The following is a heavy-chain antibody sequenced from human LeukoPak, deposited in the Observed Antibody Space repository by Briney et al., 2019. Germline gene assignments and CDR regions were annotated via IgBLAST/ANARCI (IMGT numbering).Heavy chain of an antibody. CDR3: ARCECGSRIGYYYYYGMDV. V-gene: IGHV4-30-2*01. CDR1: GGSISSGGYS. D-gene: IGHD1-26*01. CDR2: IYHNGNT. J-gene: IGHJ6*02. Sequence: SETLPLTCAVSGGSISSGGYSWSWIRQPPGKGLEWIGYIYHNGNTYYSPSLKSRVTISVDRSKNQLSLKLSSVTAADTAMYYCARCECGSRIGYYYYYGMDVWGQGTTVTVSS.